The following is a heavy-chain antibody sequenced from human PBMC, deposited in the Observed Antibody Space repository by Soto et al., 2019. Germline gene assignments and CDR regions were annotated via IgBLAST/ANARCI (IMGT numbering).Heavy chain of an antibody. V-gene: IGHV3-23*01. CDR1: GFTFSTYA. J-gene: IGHJ4*02. CDR3: AKALGELWFGDLLPDY. Sequence: EVQLSESGGGLVQPGGSLRLSCAASGFTFSTYAMNWVRQTPGKGLDWVSSISGSGGTTYYADSVKGRFTISRDNSKNTLDLQMNSLRAEDTAVYYCAKALGELWFGDLLPDYWGQGTLVTVSS. D-gene: IGHD3-10*01. CDR2: ISGSGGTT.